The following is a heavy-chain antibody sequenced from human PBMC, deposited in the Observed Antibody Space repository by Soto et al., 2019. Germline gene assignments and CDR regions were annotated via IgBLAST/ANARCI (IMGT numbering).Heavy chain of an antibody. CDR1: GFIFSKAW. CDR3: NTDLRVYCRSPSHCTPNLHTRFNP. CDR2: IRSKIDGGTT. D-gene: IGHD2-2*01. J-gene: IGHJ5*02. Sequence: GGSLRLSCAASGFIFSKAWMSWVRQAPGKGLEWVGRIRSKIDGGTTDYAAPAKGRFTISRDDAENTVYLQMNSLKTEDTAVYSCNTDLRVYCRSPSHCTPNLHTRFNPRGPGTLLTVSS. V-gene: IGHV3-15*01.